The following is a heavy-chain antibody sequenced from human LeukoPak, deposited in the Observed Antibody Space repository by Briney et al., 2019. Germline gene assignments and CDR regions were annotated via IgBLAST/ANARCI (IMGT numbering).Heavy chain of an antibody. J-gene: IGHJ5*02. D-gene: IGHD2-21*02. CDR1: GFTFSNNG. Sequence: GPLRLSRVVSGFTFSNNGMSWLRRAPGKGLEWVSGLSGSGSSVYYADSVRGRLTISRDNSRNTLYLQMDSLRDDDTAIYYCAKGLNWFDPWGQGTLVIVSS. V-gene: IGHV3-23*01. CDR2: LSGSGSSV. CDR3: AKGLNWFDP.